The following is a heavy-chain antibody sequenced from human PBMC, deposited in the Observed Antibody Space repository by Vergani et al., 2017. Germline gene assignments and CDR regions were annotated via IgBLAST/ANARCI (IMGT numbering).Heavy chain of an antibody. CDR3: ARGPNYYESSGYYLGGFDF. Sequence: QVQLVQSGAEVKKPGASVKVSCKASGYTFTSYYMHWVRQAPGQGLEWMGIINPSGGSTSYAQKFQGRVTMTRDTSTSTVYMELSSLRSEDTAVYYCARGPNYYESSGYYLGGFDFWGQGTMVTVSS. J-gene: IGHJ3*01. CDR1: GYTFTSYY. V-gene: IGHV1-46*03. D-gene: IGHD3-22*01. CDR2: INPSGGST.